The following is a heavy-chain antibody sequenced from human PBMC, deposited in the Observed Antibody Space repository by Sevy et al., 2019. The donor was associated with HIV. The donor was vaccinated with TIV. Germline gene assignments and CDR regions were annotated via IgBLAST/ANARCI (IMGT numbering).Heavy chain of an antibody. J-gene: IGHJ3*02. Sequence: SLKISCTASGFTFDDYAMHWVRQVPGKGLEWVSGFSWNSLSIAYADSVKGRFPMSRDNGKKSLYLQMDSLRTEDTALYYCAKDISLYYYDTSDSAWGVVDIWGQGTMVTVSS. V-gene: IGHV3-9*01. CDR2: FSWNSLSI. CDR1: GFTFDDYA. CDR3: AKDISLYYYDTSDSAWGVVDI. D-gene: IGHD3-22*01.